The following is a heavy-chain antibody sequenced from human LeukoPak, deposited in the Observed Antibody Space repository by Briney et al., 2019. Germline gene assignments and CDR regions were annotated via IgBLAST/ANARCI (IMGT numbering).Heavy chain of an antibody. J-gene: IGHJ3*02. V-gene: IGHV4-59*08. CDR2: IYYSGST. Sequence: SETLSLTCTVSGGSISSHYWSWIRQPPGKGLEWIGYIYYSGSTNYNPSLKSRVTISVDTSKNQFSLWLRSVTAADTAVYYCARHCRSTSCYRGTFDIWGQGTKVTVSS. CDR3: ARHCRSTSCYRGTFDI. D-gene: IGHD2-2*01. CDR1: GGSISSHY.